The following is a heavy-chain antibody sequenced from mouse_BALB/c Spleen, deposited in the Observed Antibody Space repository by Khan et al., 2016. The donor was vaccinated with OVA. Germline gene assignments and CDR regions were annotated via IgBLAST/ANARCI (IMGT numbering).Heavy chain of an antibody. CDR1: EYTFTNYG. CDR2: INTNTGEP. CDR3: ARYFGRGYGWFAY. D-gene: IGHD3-1*01. V-gene: IGHV9-3-1*01. Sequence: QIQLVQSGPELKKPGETVKISCKASEYTFTNYGMTWVKQAPGKGLKWLGWINTNTGEPTYADDFKGRFAFSLETSASTVYLQINNCKNEDTATNFCARYFGRGYGWFAYWGQGTLVTVSA. J-gene: IGHJ3*01.